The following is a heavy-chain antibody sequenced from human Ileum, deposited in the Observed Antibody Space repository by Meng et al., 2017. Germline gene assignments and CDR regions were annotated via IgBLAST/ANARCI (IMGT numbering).Heavy chain of an antibody. CDR3: ARGGGPRAYYFDY. Sequence: SETLLLTCAVYGGSFSGYYCGGIRQPPGKGLEWIGDIDHSGGTNYNPSLKSRVTISVDTSKNQFSLNLKSVTAADTAVYYCARGGGPRAYYFDYWGQGSLVTVSS. CDR2: IDHSGGT. CDR1: GGSFSGYY. D-gene: IGHD3-10*01. V-gene: IGHV4-34*01. J-gene: IGHJ4*02.